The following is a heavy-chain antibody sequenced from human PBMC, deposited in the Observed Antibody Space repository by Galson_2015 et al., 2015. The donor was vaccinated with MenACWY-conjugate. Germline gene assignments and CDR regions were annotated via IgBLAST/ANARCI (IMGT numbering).Heavy chain of an antibody. CDR1: GFTFGDYA. Sequence: SLRLSCAGSGFTFGDYAVNWFRQAPGQGLEWVGFIRSKAYGETTEYAASVKGRFTISRDDSKSIAYLQMSSVKAEDTGVYYCTRGHWTPYDSSGYYPDVWGQGTTVIVSS. CDR3: TRGHWTPYDSSGYYPDV. J-gene: IGHJ6*02. CDR2: IRSKAYGETT. D-gene: IGHD3-22*01. V-gene: IGHV3-49*03.